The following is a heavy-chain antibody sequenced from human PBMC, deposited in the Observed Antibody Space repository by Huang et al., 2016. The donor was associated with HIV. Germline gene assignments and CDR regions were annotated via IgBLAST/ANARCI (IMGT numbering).Heavy chain of an antibody. CDR2: IDYSGST. CDR1: GGSISTHY. Sequence: QVQLQESGPGLVKPSETLSLTCTVSGGSISTHYWSWIRQPPGKGLEWIGSIDYSGSTNHSPSLKSRVTILLDTSKNQFSLRGNSVTAADTAMYYCARDHHDFWRGFRRMYFFDHWGQGTLVTVSS. J-gene: IGHJ4*02. D-gene: IGHD3-3*01. V-gene: IGHV4-59*11. CDR3: ARDHHDFWRGFRRMYFFDH.